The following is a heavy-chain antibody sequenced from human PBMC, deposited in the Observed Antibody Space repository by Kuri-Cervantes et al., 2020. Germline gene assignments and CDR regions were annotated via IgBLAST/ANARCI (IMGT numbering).Heavy chain of an antibody. V-gene: IGHV1-3*01. CDR3: AREPYTCRSARCYRDYYYYMDV. D-gene: IGHD2-2*02. CDR2: IDAGDGNT. CDR1: GYSFRQFA. J-gene: IGHJ6*03. Sequence: ASVKVSCKASGYSFRQFAMHWVRQAPGQSLEWMGWIDAGDGNTKYSQKFQDRLTVTTDTSANTVYMELSSLRAEETAVYYCAREPYTCRSARCYRDYYYYMDVWGKGTTVTVSS.